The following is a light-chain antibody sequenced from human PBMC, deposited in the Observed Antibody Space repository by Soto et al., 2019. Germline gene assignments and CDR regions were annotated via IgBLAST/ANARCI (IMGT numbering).Light chain of an antibody. CDR1: QSVSSKY. V-gene: IGKV3-20*01. CDR3: QQYGSSLFT. Sequence: EIVLTQSPGTLSLSPGERATLSCRASQSVSSKYLAWYQQKPGKAPRVLIYGTSIRASGVPERFSGGGSGTDFNLTITRLEPEDFAVYYCQQYGSSLFTFGPGTKVDFK. CDR2: GTS. J-gene: IGKJ3*01.